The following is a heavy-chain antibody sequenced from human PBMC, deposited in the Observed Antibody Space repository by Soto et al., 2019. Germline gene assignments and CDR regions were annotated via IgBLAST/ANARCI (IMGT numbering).Heavy chain of an antibody. V-gene: IGHV3-23*01. CDR2: ITGSGGST. D-gene: IGHD4-17*01. J-gene: IGHJ4*02. CDR3: AKDRYGDYGGIDY. CDR1: GFTFSTYA. Sequence: EVQLLESGGGLVQPGGSLRLSCAASGFTFSTYAMIWVCQAPGKGLEWVSVITGSGGSTYYADSVKGRFTISRDTSKNTLFLQMNSLSAEDTAVYYCAKDRYGDYGGIDYWGQGTMVTVSS.